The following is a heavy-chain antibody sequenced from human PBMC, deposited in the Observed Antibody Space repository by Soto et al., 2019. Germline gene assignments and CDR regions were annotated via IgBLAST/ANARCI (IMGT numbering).Heavy chain of an antibody. D-gene: IGHD1-1*01. CDR3: ARNGTLTGYSCGMDV. CDR2: IIPIFDTA. V-gene: IGHV1-69*13. Sequence: SVKVSCKASGGTFSDYTINWVRQAPGQRLEWMGGIIPIFDTANYAEKFQGRVTITADESTSTAFMEVSSLRSEDTADYYCARNGTLTGYSCGMDVWGHGTMVTVSS. J-gene: IGHJ6*02. CDR1: GGTFSDYT.